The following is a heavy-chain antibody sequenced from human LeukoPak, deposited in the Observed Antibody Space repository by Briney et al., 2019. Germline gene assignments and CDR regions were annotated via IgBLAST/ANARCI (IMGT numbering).Heavy chain of an antibody. V-gene: IGHV4-34*01. D-gene: IGHD3-10*01. J-gene: IGHJ3*02. CDR2: INHSGST. CDR1: GGSFSGYY. CDR3: ARDEGDGSGSYAFDI. Sequence: SETLSLTCAVYGGSFSGYYWSWIRQPPGKGLEWIGEINHSGSTNYNPSLKSRVTISVDTSKNQFSLKLSSVTAADTAVYYCARDEGDGSGSYAFDIWGQGTMVTVPS.